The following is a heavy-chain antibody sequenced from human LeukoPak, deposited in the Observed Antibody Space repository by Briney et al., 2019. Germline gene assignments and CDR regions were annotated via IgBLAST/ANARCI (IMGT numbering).Heavy chain of an antibody. D-gene: IGHD6-13*01. CDR3: AREEAAAGTNAFDI. V-gene: IGHV4-39*07. CDR1: GGSISSSSYY. J-gene: IGHJ3*02. Sequence: PSETLSLTCTVSGGSISSSSYYWGWIRQPPGKGLEWIGSIYYSGSTYYNPSLKSRVTISVDTSKNQFSLKLSSVTAADTAVYYCAREEAAAGTNAFDIWGQGTMVTVSS. CDR2: IYYSGST.